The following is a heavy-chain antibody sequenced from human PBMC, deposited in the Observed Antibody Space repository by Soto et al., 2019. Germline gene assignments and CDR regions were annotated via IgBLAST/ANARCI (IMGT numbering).Heavy chain of an antibody. J-gene: IGHJ4*02. CDR2: IYYTGST. CDR3: ARIHSIAARYFDY. D-gene: IGHD6-6*01. V-gene: IGHV4-59*01. CDR1: GGSISIYF. Sequence: SETLSLTCTVSGGSISIYFWSWIRQSPGKGLEWIGYIYYTGSTNYNPSLKGRITISVDTPKNQFSLRLSSVTAADTAIYYCARIHSIAARYFDYWGQGTLVTVSS.